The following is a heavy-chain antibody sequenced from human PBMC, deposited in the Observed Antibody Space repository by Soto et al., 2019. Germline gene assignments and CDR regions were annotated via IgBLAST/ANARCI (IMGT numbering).Heavy chain of an antibody. V-gene: IGHV4-61*01. CDR1: GGSVSSGNYY. Sequence: SETLSLTCTVSGGSVSSGNYYWSWIRQSPGKGLEWIGYFYYTGSTNYNPSLKSRVTISIDASKNQFSLRLSSVTAADTAVYYCARSMHYSDGSNYSPFDYWGQGTLVTVS. CDR2: FYYTGST. J-gene: IGHJ4*02. D-gene: IGHD3-22*01. CDR3: ARSMHYSDGSNYSPFDY.